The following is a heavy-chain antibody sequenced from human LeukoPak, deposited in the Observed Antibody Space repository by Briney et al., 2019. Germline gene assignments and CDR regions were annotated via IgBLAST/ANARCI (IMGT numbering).Heavy chain of an antibody. CDR1: GFTFSSYS. CDR2: ISSSSSYI. CDR3: AKDQVWFGELLTNFDS. Sequence: GGSLRLSCAASGFTFSSYSMNWVRQAPGKGLEWVSSISSSSSYIYYADSVKGRFTISRDNAKNSLYLQMNSLRAEDTALYYCAKDQVWFGELLTNFDSWGQGIVVTVSS. V-gene: IGHV3-21*04. D-gene: IGHD3-10*01. J-gene: IGHJ4*02.